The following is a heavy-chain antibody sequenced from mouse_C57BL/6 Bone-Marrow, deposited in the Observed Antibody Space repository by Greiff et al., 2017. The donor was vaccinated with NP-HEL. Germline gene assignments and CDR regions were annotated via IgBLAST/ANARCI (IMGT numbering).Heavy chain of an antibody. V-gene: IGHV1-81*01. D-gene: IGHD1-1*01. CDR1: GYTFTSYG. J-gene: IGHJ2*01. Sequence: VQLQQSGAELARPGASVKLSCKASGYTFTSYGISWVKQRTGQGLEWIGEIYPRSGNTFYNEKFKGKAPLTADQSSSTAYMELRSLTSEDSAVYFCARSYYSSYFDYWGQGTTLTVSS. CDR3: ARSYYSSYFDY. CDR2: IYPRSGNT.